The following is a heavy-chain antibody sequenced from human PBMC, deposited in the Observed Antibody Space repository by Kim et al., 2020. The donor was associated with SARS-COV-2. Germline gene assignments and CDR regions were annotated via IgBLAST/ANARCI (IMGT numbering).Heavy chain of an antibody. CDR2: MNPNSGNT. CDR3: ARGPYTSGSYYYYGVDV. J-gene: IGHJ6*02. V-gene: IGHV1-8*01. CDR1: GYTFTSYD. D-gene: IGHD1-26*01. Sequence: ASVKVSCKASGYTFTSYDINWVRQATGQGLEWMGWMNPNSGNTDYAQKFQGRVTMTRNTSISTAYMELSSLRSEDTAVYYCARGPYTSGSYYYYGVDVWGQGTTVTVSS.